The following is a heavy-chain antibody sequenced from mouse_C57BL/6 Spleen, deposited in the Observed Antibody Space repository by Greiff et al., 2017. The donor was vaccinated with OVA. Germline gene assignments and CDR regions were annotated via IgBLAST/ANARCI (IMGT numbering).Heavy chain of an antibody. CDR1: GFTFSDYG. D-gene: IGHD1-1*01. Sequence: DVHLVESGGGLVKPGGSLKLSCAASGFTFSDYGMHWVRQAPEKGLEWVAYISSGSSTIYYADTVKGRFTISRDNAKNTLFLQMTSLRSEDTAMYYCARRDYYGIYAMDYWGQGTSVTVSS. CDR2: ISSGSSTI. J-gene: IGHJ4*01. V-gene: IGHV5-17*01. CDR3: ARRDYYGIYAMDY.